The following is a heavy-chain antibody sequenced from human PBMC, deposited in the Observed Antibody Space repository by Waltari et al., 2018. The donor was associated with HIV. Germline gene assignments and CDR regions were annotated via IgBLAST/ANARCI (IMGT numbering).Heavy chain of an antibody. CDR2: VWYDGSNK. V-gene: IGHV3-33*01. Sequence: QVQLVESGGGVVQPGRSLSLSCAASGFTFSNYGMYWVRQAPGKGLEWVAIVWYDGSNKDYADSVKGRFIISRDNSQNTLYLQMNSLRAEDSAVYYCARLGGDTSGNWGYFDYWGQGTLVTVSS. CDR1: GFTFSNYG. J-gene: IGHJ4*02. D-gene: IGHD3-22*01. CDR3: ARLGGDTSGNWGYFDY.